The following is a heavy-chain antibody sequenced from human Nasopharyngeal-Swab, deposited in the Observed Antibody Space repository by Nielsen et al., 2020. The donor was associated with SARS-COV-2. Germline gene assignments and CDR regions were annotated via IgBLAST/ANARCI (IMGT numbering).Heavy chain of an antibody. CDR3: TRDLAPAVDF. CDR1: GFTFGDYA. D-gene: IGHD2-2*01. V-gene: IGHV3-49*04. Sequence: GESLKISCTTSGFTFGDYAMAWVRLAPGKGLEWVGFIRSKTYGETQEYAASVKGRFTISRDDSKNIAYLQMNRLKTEDTAAYYCTRDLAPAVDFWGQGTLVTVSS. J-gene: IGHJ4*02. CDR2: IRSKTYGETQ.